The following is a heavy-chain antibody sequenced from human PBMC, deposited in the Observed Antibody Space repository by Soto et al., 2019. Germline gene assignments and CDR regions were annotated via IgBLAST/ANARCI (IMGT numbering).Heavy chain of an antibody. D-gene: IGHD5-12*01. J-gene: IGHJ4*02. V-gene: IGHV4-39*01. Sequence: QLQLQESGPGLVKPSETLSLTCTVSGGSITGGSYYWGRIRQPPGKGLQWIGSIYYSGSTYYNPSLKSRVTVSIATSNNLFSLKLNSVTAADTAVYYCARQASAGYSSSPFRYWGQGTLVTVSS. CDR1: GGSITGGSYY. CDR3: ARQASAGYSSSPFRY. CDR2: IYYSGST.